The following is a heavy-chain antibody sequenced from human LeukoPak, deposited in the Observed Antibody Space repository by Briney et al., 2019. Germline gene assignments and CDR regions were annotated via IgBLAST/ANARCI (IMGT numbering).Heavy chain of an antibody. D-gene: IGHD2-2*01. CDR1: GNTFTSYY. J-gene: IGHJ5*02. CDR2: INPSGGST. Sequence: GASVKVSCKASGNTFTSYYMHWVRQAPGQGLEWMGIINPSGGSTSYAQKFQGRVTMTRDTSTSTVYMELSSLRSEDTAVYYCARGSQLLSDYNWFDPWGQGTLVTVSS. V-gene: IGHV1-46*01. CDR3: ARGSQLLSDYNWFDP.